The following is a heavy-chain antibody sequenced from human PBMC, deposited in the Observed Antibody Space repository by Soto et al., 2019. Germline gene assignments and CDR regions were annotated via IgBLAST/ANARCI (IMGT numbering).Heavy chain of an antibody. CDR3: ARDQGGTYYDYVWGSYRPASFDY. D-gene: IGHD3-16*02. J-gene: IGHJ4*02. V-gene: IGHV1-3*01. CDR1: GYTFTSYA. Sequence: ASVKVSCKASGYTFTSYAMHWVRQAPGQRLEWMGWINAGKGNTNYSQKFQGRVTITRDTSASTAYMELSSLRSEDTAVYYCARDQGGTYYDYVWGSYRPASFDYWGQGTLVTVS. CDR2: INAGKGNT.